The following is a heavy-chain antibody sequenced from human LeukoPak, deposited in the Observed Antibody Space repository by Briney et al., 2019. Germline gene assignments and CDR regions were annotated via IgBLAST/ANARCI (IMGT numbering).Heavy chain of an antibody. Sequence: PSETLSLTCAVYGGSFSGYYWSWICQPLGKGLEWIGEINHSGSTNYNPSLKSRVTISVDTSKNQFSLKLSSVTAADTAVYYCASRPTDYCGGDCYSFDYWGQGTLVTVSS. V-gene: IGHV4-34*01. D-gene: IGHD2-21*02. CDR3: ASRPTDYCGGDCYSFDY. CDR2: INHSGST. CDR1: GGSFSGYY. J-gene: IGHJ4*02.